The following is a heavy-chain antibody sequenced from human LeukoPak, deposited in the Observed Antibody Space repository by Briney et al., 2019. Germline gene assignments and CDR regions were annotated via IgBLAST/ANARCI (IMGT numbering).Heavy chain of an antibody. V-gene: IGHV1-18*01. CDR2: ISPNNGNT. J-gene: IGHJ3*02. Sequence: ASVKVSCKAFGYTFGTSSISWVRQAPGQRLEWMGWISPNNGNTHYAQGVQGRVTMTTDTSRSTAYMELRSLRSDDTAVYYCTRVRNSNNWWGAFDIWGQGTMVTVSS. D-gene: IGHD1-1*01. CDR3: TRVRNSNNWWGAFDI. CDR1: GYTFGTSS.